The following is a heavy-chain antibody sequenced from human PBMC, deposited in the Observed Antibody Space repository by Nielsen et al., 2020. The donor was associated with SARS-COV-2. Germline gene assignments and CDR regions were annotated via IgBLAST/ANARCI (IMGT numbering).Heavy chain of an antibody. Sequence: SETLSLTCAVYGGSFSGYYWSWIRQPPGKGLEWIGEINHSGSTNYNPSLKSRVTISVDTSKNQSSLKLSSVTAADTAVYYCARGRGLRYFDWLLHPNWFDPWGQGTLVTVSS. J-gene: IGHJ5*02. CDR2: INHSGST. V-gene: IGHV4-34*01. CDR3: ARGRGLRYFDWLLHPNWFDP. CDR1: GGSFSGYY. D-gene: IGHD3-9*01.